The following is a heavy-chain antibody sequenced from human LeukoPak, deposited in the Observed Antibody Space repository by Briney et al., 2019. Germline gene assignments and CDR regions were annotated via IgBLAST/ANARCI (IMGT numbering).Heavy chain of an antibody. V-gene: IGHV3-7*03. D-gene: IGHD2-2*01. CDR1: GFTFSGFW. CDR3: ASNVPAAPTYYYYYGMDV. Sequence: GGSLRLSCAVSGFTFSGFWMSWSRQAPGKGLEWVASINSDGSEGYYADVVKGRFTISRDNAKNSLYLQINSLRAEDTAVYYCASNVPAAPTYYYYYGMDVWGQGTTVTVSS. CDR2: INSDGSEG. J-gene: IGHJ6*02.